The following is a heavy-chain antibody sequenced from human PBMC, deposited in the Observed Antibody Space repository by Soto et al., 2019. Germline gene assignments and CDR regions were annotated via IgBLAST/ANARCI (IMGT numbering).Heavy chain of an antibody. CDR3: AKGLIVVVVAATPTFDAFDI. CDR1: GFTFSSYA. D-gene: IGHD2-15*01. J-gene: IGHJ3*02. V-gene: IGHV3-23*01. Sequence: GGSLRLSCAASGFTFSSYAMSWVRQAPGKGLEWVSAISGSGGSTYYADSVKGRFTISRDNSKNTLYLQMNSLRAEDTAVYYCAKGLIVVVVAATPTFDAFDIWGQGTMVTVSS. CDR2: ISGSGGST.